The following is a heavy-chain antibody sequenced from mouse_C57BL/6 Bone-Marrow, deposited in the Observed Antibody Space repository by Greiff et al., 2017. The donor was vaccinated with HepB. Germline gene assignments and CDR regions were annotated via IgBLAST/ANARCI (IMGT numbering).Heavy chain of an antibody. V-gene: IGHV1-15*01. Sequence: LVESGAELVRPGASVTLSCKASGYTFTDYEMHWVKQTPVHGLEWIGAIDPETGGTAYNQKFKGKAILTADKSSSTAYMELRSLTSEDSAVYYCTRITTHYWGQGTTLTVSS. CDR3: TRITTHY. J-gene: IGHJ2*01. CDR1: GYTFTDYE. CDR2: IDPETGGT. D-gene: IGHD1-1*01.